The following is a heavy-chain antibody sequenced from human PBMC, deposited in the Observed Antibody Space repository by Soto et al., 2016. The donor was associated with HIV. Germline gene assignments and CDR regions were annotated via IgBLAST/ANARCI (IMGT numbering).Heavy chain of an antibody. V-gene: IGHV4-4*02. D-gene: IGHD3-10*01. J-gene: IGHJ4*02. CDR3: AREDSSFGDYFV. Sequence: QLQESGPGLVKPSGTLSLTCAVSGGSINTDNWWSWVRQSPGKGLEWIGEIYHSGSSNYSPSLKSRVAISIDKSKSHFSLKLFSVTAADTALYYCAREDSSFGDYFVWVQGILVTVSS. CDR2: IYHSGSS. CDR1: GGSINTDNW.